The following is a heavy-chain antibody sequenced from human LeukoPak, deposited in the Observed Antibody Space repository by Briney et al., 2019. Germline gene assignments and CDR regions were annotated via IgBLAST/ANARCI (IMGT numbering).Heavy chain of an antibody. CDR2: IIPILGIA. Sequence: GASVKVSCKASGGTFSSYTISWVRQAPGQGLEWMGRIIPILGIANYAQKFQGRVTITADKSTSTAYMELSSLRSEDTAVYYYARDSRDCSSTSCSPGDGMDVWGQGTTVTVSS. CDR3: ARDSRDCSSTSCSPGDGMDV. CDR1: GGTFSSYT. V-gene: IGHV1-69*04. D-gene: IGHD2-2*01. J-gene: IGHJ6*02.